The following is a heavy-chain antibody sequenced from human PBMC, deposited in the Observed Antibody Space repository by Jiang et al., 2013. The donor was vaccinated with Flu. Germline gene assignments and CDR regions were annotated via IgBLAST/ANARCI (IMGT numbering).Heavy chain of an antibody. CDR1: GDSITSSNW. CDR3: ASTPREDYYDSSGYWEASNWFDP. D-gene: IGHD3-22*01. V-gene: IGHV4-4*02. J-gene: IGHJ5*02. CDR2: IYHSGST. Sequence: GLVKPSGTLSLTCAVSGDSITSSNWWSWFRQPPGKGLEWIGYIYHSGSTNYNPSLKSRVTISVDKSKNQFSLKLSSVTAADTAVYYCASTPREDYYDSSGYWEASNWFDPWGQGTLVTVSS.